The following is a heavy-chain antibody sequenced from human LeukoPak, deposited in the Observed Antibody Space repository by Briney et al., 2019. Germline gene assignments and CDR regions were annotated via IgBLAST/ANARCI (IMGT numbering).Heavy chain of an antibody. CDR1: GFTFSTYD. J-gene: IGHJ4*02. D-gene: IGHD1-26*01. V-gene: IGHV3-23*01. Sequence: PGGSLRLSCAASGFTFSTYDMNWVRQAPGKGLEWVSAISGSGGSTYYADSVKGRFTISRDNSKNTLYLQMNSLRAEDTAVYYCAKDLSGSYLRFLTDYWGQGTLVTVSS. CDR2: ISGSGGST. CDR3: AKDLSGSYLRFLTDY.